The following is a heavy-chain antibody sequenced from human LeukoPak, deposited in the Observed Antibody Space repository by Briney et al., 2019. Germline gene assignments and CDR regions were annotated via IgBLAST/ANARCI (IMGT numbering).Heavy chain of an antibody. D-gene: IGHD2-21*01. V-gene: IGHV4-61*01. CDR2: IYYSGST. J-gene: IGHJ6*02. CDR3: AREVVVRGMDV. CDR1: GGSISSSSYY. Sequence: PSETLSLTCTVSGGSISSSSYYWGWIRQPPGKGLEWIGYIYYSGSTNYNPSLKSRVTISVDTSKNQFSLKLSSVTAADTAVYYCAREVVVRGMDVWGQGTTVTVSS.